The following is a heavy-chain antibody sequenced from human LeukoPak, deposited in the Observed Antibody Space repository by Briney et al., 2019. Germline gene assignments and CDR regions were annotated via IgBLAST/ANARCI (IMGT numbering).Heavy chain of an antibody. J-gene: IGHJ4*02. CDR1: GYTFTGSY. Sequence: GASVKVSCKASGYTFTGSYMHWVRQAPGQGLEWMGWINPNSGGTNYAQKFQGRVTMTGDTSISTAYMEPSRLRSDDTAVYYCARVRSYFEFGYFDYWGQGTLVTVSS. CDR2: INPNSGGT. V-gene: IGHV1-2*02. CDR3: ARVRSYFEFGYFDY. D-gene: IGHD1-26*01.